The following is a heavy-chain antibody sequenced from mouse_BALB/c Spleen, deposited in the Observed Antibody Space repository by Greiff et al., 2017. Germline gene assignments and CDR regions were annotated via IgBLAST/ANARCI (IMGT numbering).Heavy chain of an antibody. CDR2: IDPYYGGT. CDR3: SRRYDYDGYAIDY. J-gene: IGHJ4*01. Sequence: SGPELVKPGASVKISCTASGYSFTGYNMNWVKQSNGKSLEWIGQIDPYYGGTNYNQKFKGKATLTVDKSSSTAYMQLKSMTAEDSADYYCSRRYDYDGYAIDYWGQGTSVTVSS. V-gene: IGHV1-39*01. CDR1: GYSFTGYN. D-gene: IGHD2-4*01.